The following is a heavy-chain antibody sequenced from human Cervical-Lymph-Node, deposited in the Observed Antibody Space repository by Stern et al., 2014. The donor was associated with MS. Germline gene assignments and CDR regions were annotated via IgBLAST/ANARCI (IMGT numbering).Heavy chain of an antibody. V-gene: IGHV4-39*01. Sequence: QVQLQESGPGLVKPSETLSLTCTVSGGSISSSSYYWGWIRQPPGKGLEWIGSMYYSASTYYNPSLKSRVTISVDTSQHQFSLELSSVTAADTAVYYCARRRSAAGFDYWGQGTLVTVSS. CDR3: ARRRSAAGFDY. CDR2: MYYSAST. D-gene: IGHD6-13*01. J-gene: IGHJ4*02. CDR1: GGSISSSSYY.